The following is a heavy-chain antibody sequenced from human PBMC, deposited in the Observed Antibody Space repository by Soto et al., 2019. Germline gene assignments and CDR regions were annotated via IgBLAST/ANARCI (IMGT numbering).Heavy chain of an antibody. J-gene: IGHJ4*02. Sequence: GGSLRLSCAASGFTFSSYAMSWVRQAPGKGLEWVSAISGSGGSTYYADSVKGLFTSSRNNTKYTLYLQMNSLRAEDTAVYYCSKESINNYDSSCYVDYWGQGTLVPVSS. V-gene: IGHV3-23*01. D-gene: IGHD3-22*01. CDR3: SKESINNYDSSCYVDY. CDR2: ISGSGGST. CDR1: GFTFSSYA.